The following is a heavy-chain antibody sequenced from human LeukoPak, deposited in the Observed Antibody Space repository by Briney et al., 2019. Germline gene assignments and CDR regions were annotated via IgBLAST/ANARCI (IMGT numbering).Heavy chain of an antibody. V-gene: IGHV1-2*06. J-gene: IGHJ5*02. CDR1: GYTFTGYY. CDR2: INPNSGGT. CDR3: AASYCSSTSCYTGGHWFDP. Sequence: ASVKVSCKASGYTFTGYYMHWVRQAPGQGLEWMGRINPNSGGTNYAQKFQGRVTMTRDTSISTAYMELSRLRSDDTAVYYCAASYCSSTSCYTGGHWFDPWGQGTLVTVSS. D-gene: IGHD2-2*02.